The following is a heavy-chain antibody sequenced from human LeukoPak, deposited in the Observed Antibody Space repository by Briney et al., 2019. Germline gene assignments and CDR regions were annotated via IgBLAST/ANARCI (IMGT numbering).Heavy chain of an antibody. V-gene: IGHV4-59*01. CDR3: AREGYGTGFDY. CDR2: IYYSGST. Sequence: SETLSLTCTVSGGSISSYYWSWIRQPPGKGLGWSGYIYYSGSTNYNPSLKSRVTISVDTSKNQFSLKLSSVTAADTAVYYCAREGYGTGFDYWGQGTLVTVSS. J-gene: IGHJ4*02. D-gene: IGHD2-8*02. CDR1: GGSISSYY.